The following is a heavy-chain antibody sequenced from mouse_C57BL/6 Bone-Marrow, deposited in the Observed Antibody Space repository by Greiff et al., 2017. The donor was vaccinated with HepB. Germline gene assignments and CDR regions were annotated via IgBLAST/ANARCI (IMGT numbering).Heavy chain of an antibody. CDR3: ARDDGSSLAWFAY. V-gene: IGHV2-2*01. CDR1: GFSLTSYG. J-gene: IGHJ3*01. Sequence: VQLKESGPGLVQPSQSLSITCSVSGFSLTSYGVHWVRQSPGKGLEWLGVIWSGGSTDYNAAFISRLSISKDNSKSQVFFKMNSLQADDTAIYYCARDDGSSLAWFAYWGQGTLVTVSA. CDR2: IWSGGST. D-gene: IGHD1-1*01.